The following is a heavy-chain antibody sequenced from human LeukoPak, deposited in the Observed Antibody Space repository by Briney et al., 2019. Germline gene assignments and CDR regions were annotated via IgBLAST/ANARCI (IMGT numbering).Heavy chain of an antibody. V-gene: IGHV3-23*01. CDR1: GFTFSSYA. CDR2: ISGSGGST. CDR3: AKDGGSVVVLAEYFQH. Sequence: GGSLRLSCAASGFTFSSYAMSWVRQAPGKGLEWVSAISGSGGSTYYADSVKGRFTISRDNSKNTLYLQMNSLRAEDTAVYYCAKDGGSVVVLAEYFQHWGQGTLVTVSS. D-gene: IGHD2-2*01. J-gene: IGHJ1*01.